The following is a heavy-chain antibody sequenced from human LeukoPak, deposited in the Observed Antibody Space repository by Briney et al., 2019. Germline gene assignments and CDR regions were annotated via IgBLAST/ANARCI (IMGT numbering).Heavy chain of an antibody. CDR2: IYNSGST. Sequence: SETLSLTCTVSGGSISSYYWSWIRQPPGKGLEWIGYIYNSGSTNYNPSLKSRVTISVDTSKNQFSLKVSSVTAADTAVYYCAIFNWNGRFDPWGQGTLVTVSS. V-gene: IGHV4-59*01. D-gene: IGHD1-1*01. CDR3: AIFNWNGRFDP. CDR1: GGSISSYY. J-gene: IGHJ5*02.